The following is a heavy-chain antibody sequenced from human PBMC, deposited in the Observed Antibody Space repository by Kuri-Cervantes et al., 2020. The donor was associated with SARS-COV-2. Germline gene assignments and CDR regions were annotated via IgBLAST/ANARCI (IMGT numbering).Heavy chain of an antibody. V-gene: IGHV3-49*04. D-gene: IGHD3-3*01. CDR1: GFKFGDYD. CDR3: TRDRFGVVISYDY. J-gene: IGHJ4*02. CDR2: IRSKAFGGTT. Sequence: GGSLRLSCTASGFKFGDYDMTWVRQAPGKGLEWVGFIRSKAFGGTTEYATSVQGRFTISREDSKNIAYLEMNSLKTEDTAVYFCTRDRFGVVISYDYWGQGTLVTVSS.